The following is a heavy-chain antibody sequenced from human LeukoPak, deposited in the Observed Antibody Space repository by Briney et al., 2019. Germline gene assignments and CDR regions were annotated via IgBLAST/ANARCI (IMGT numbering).Heavy chain of an antibody. Sequence: GASLRLSCAASGFTFSNYAMGWVRQAPGKGLECVSVMSRSGSTTYYVDSVKGRFTISRDNSKRAVYLQMNSLRPEDTAVYYCAKIMANSLYDTSSLFDHWGQGILVTVSS. CDR3: AKIMANSLYDTSSLFDH. V-gene: IGHV3-23*01. J-gene: IGHJ4*02. D-gene: IGHD3-9*01. CDR2: MSRSGSTT. CDR1: GFTFSNYA.